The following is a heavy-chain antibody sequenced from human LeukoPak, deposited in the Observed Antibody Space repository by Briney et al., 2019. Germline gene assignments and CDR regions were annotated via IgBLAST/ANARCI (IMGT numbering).Heavy chain of an antibody. CDR1: GGTFSSYA. CDR2: IIPIFGTA. V-gene: IGHV1-69*06. D-gene: IGHD3-22*01. Sequence: SVKVSCKATGGTFSSYAISWVRQAPGQGLEWMGGIIPIFGTANYAQKFQGRVTITADKSTSTAYMELSSLRSEDTAVYYCARDPPYYYDSSGYSAFDIWGQGTMVTVSS. J-gene: IGHJ3*02. CDR3: ARDPPYYYDSSGYSAFDI.